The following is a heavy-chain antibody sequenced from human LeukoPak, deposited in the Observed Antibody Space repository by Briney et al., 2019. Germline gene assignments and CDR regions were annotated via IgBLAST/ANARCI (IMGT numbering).Heavy chain of an antibody. V-gene: IGHV3-23*01. D-gene: IGHD3-22*01. J-gene: IGHJ4*02. CDR2: ISSSGGNT. Sequence: GGSLRLSCTASGLTFSSYSMSWVRQAPGKGLEWVSSISSSGGNTYYPDSMKGRFTISRDNSKNTMYLQMNSLRAEDTAVYYCAKNLRKVVVNADFDYWGQGTLVTVSS. CDR3: AKNLRKVVVNADFDY. CDR1: GLTFSSYS.